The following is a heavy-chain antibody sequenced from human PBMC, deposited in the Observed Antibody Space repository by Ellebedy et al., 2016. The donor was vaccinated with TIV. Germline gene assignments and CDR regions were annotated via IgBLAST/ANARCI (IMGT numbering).Heavy chain of an antibody. D-gene: IGHD1-1*01. CDR3: TRSYKWNDDSLDY. CDR1: GFTFSDSD. Sequence: GESLKISCAASGFTFSDSDIHWVRQASGKGLEWVGRIRSKVNSYATAYVASVNGRFTISRDDSKNTAYLQMNSLKIEDTAVYYCTRSYKWNDDSLDYWGQGTLVTVSS. J-gene: IGHJ4*02. V-gene: IGHV3-73*01. CDR2: IRSKVNSYAT.